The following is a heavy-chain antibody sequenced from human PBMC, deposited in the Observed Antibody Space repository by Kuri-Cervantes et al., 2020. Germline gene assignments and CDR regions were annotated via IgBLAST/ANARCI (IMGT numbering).Heavy chain of an antibody. Sequence: GGSLRLSCAASGFTFSSYAMHWVRQAPGKGLEWVAVISYDGSNKYYADSVKGRFTISRDNSENTLYLQMNSLRAEDTAVYYCASRGNRYCSGGSCYLWRDAFDIWGQGTMVTVSS. CDR3: ASRGNRYCSGGSCYLWRDAFDI. CDR2: ISYDGSNK. J-gene: IGHJ3*02. CDR1: GFTFSSYA. D-gene: IGHD2-15*01. V-gene: IGHV3-30-3*01.